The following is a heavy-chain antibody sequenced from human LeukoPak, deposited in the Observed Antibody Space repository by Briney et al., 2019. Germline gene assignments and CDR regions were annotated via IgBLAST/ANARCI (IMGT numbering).Heavy chain of an antibody. V-gene: IGHV4-39*01. CDR3: ARRGYGGFLDWFDP. CDR1: GGPISSSTHY. D-gene: IGHD4-23*01. Sequence: PSETLSLTCTVSGGPISSSTHYWGWIRQPPGKGLEWIVSIYYSGSTYYNPSLKSRVSISVDTSKNQFSLKLSTVTAADTAVYYCARRGYGGFLDWFDPWGQGILVTVSS. J-gene: IGHJ5*02. CDR2: IYYSGST.